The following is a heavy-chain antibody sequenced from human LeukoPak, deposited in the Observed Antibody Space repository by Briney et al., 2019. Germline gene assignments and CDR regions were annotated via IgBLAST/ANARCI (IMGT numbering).Heavy chain of an antibody. CDR3: ARQDDWFDP. Sequence: PSQTLSLTCTVSGGSISSGDYYWSWIRQPPGKGLEWIGCIYTTGSTNYNSFLKSRVTISVDTSKNQFSLKLSSVTAADTAVYYCARQDDWFDPWGLGMLVTVSS. CDR2: IYTTGST. J-gene: IGHJ5*02. D-gene: IGHD2-15*01. CDR1: GGSISSGDYY. V-gene: IGHV4-61*02.